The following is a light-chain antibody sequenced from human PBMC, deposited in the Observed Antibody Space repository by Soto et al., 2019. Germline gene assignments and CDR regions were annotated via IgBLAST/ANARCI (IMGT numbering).Light chain of an antibody. Sequence: DIQMTQSPSSLSASVGDRVTITCRASQTISTYLNWYQQEPGKAPKLLIYAASSLQSGVPPRFSGSGSGTDFTRTISSLQPEDFAAYDCQQCNGIPYTFGQGTKLEIK. V-gene: IGKV1-39*01. CDR1: QTISTY. CDR3: QQCNGIPYT. CDR2: AAS. J-gene: IGKJ2*01.